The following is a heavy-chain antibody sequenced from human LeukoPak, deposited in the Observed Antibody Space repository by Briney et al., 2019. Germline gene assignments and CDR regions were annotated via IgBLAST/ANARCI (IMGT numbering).Heavy chain of an antibody. Sequence: ASVKVSCKASGYTFTSYGISWVRQAPGQGLGWMGWISATNGNTNYAQKLQGRVTMTTDTSTTTAYMELRSLRSDDTAVYYCARGVGVNCRPDYWGQGTLVTVSS. CDR1: GYTFTSYG. CDR3: ARGVGVNCRPDY. D-gene: IGHD1-26*01. V-gene: IGHV1-18*01. CDR2: ISATNGNT. J-gene: IGHJ4*02.